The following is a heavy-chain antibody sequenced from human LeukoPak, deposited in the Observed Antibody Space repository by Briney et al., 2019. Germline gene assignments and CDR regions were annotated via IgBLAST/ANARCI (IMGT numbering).Heavy chain of an antibody. D-gene: IGHD3-10*01. J-gene: IGHJ4*02. V-gene: IGHV4-34*01. CDR3: ARGGPVLLWFGELSV. CDR2: IYHSGRT. Sequence: PSETLSLTCAVYGGSFSGYYWSWIRQPPGKGLEWIGNIYHSGRTYYNPSLKSRVTISVDTSKNQFSLKLSSVTAADTAVYYCARGGPVLLWFGELSVWGQGTLVTVSS. CDR1: GGSFSGYY.